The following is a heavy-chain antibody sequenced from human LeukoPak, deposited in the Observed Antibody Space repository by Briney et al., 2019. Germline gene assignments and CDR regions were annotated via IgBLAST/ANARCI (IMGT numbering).Heavy chain of an antibody. V-gene: IGHV4-39*07. Sequence: PSETLSLTCTVSGGSISSSSYYWGWIRQPPGKGLEWIGSIYYSGSTYYNPSLKSRVTISVDTSKNQFSLKLSSVTAADTAVYYCATLHSGSYYFDYWGQGTLVTVSS. J-gene: IGHJ4*02. CDR1: GGSISSSSYY. CDR2: IYYSGST. CDR3: ATLHSGSYYFDY. D-gene: IGHD1-26*01.